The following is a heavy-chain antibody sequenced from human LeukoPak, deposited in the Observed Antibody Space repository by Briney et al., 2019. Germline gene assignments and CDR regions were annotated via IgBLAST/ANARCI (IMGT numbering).Heavy chain of an antibody. CDR1: GGSISSYY. V-gene: IGHV4-59*12. Sequence: SETLSLTCTVSGGSISSYYWSWIRQPPGKGLEWIGYIYYSGSTNYNPSLKSRVTISVDTSKNQFSLKLSSVTAADTAVYYCARARAPTYYYDSSGYYSGYFQHWGQGTLVTVSS. J-gene: IGHJ1*01. CDR2: IYYSGST. CDR3: ARARAPTYYYDSSGYYSGYFQH. D-gene: IGHD3-22*01.